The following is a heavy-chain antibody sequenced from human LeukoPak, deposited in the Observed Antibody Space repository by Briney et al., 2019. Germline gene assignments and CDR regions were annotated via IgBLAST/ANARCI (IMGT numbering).Heavy chain of an antibody. Sequence: GGSLRLSCAASGFTFSSYGMHWVRQAPGKGLEWVAVISYDGSNKYYADSVKGRFTISRDNSKNTLYLQMNSLRAEDTAVYYCAREHSSSWPWWFDPWGQGTLVTVSS. D-gene: IGHD6-13*01. CDR1: GFTFSSYG. CDR3: AREHSSSWPWWFDP. CDR2: ISYDGSNK. V-gene: IGHV3-30*03. J-gene: IGHJ5*02.